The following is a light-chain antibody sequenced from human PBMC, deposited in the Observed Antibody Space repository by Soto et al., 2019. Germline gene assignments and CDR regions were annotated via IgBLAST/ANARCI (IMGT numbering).Light chain of an antibody. J-gene: IGKJ4*02. CDR3: QKFSSHPLT. CDR2: GAS. Sequence: EIVLTQSPGTLSLSPGDRATLSGRASQTFSNSFLSWFQQIPGQAPILVMYGASSRATVTPDRISGGGSGKDFLPASSRLEPEDFAVYYRQKFSSHPLTFGGGTKVDI. CDR1: QTFSNSF. V-gene: IGKV3-20*01.